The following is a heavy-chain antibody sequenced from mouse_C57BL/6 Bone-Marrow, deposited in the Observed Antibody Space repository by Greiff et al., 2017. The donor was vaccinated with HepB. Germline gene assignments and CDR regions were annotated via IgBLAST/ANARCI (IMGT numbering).Heavy chain of an antibody. Sequence: QVQLQQPGAELVMPGASVKLSCKASGYTFTSYWMHWVKQRPGQGLEWIGEIDPSDSYTNYNQKFKGKSTLTVDKSSSTAYMQLSSLTSEDSAVYYCARWDTTVGVDYWGQGTSVTVSS. D-gene: IGHD1-1*01. CDR1: GYTFTSYW. V-gene: IGHV1-69*01. CDR2: IDPSDSYT. CDR3: ARWDTTVGVDY. J-gene: IGHJ4*01.